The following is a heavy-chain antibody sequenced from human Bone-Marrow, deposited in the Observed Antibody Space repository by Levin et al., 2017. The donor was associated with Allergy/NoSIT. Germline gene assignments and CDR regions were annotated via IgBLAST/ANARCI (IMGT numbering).Heavy chain of an antibody. CDR2: ISSSSSTI. V-gene: IGHV3-48*01. D-gene: IGHD1-14*01. Sequence: PGGSLRLSCAASGFTFSTYNMNWVRQAPGKGLKWVSYISSSSSTIYYADSVKGRFTISRDNAKNSLYLQMNSLRAEDTAVYYCARDNGGDRGTDFDYWGQGWVVAVSS. CDR3: ARDNGGDRGTDFDY. CDR1: GFTFSTYN. J-gene: IGHJ4*02.